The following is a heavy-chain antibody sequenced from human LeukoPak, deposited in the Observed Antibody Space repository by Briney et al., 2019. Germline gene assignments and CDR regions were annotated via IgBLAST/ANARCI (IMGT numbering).Heavy chain of an antibody. Sequence: SETLSLTCTVSGGSISSSSYYWGWIRQPPGKGLELIGSIYYSGSTYYNPSLKSRVTISVDTSKNQFSLKLSSVTAADTAVYYCARTMIAAAGIPYFDYWGQGSLVTVSS. D-gene: IGHD6-13*01. J-gene: IGHJ4*02. V-gene: IGHV4-39*01. CDR1: GGSISSSSYY. CDR3: ARTMIAAAGIPYFDY. CDR2: IYYSGST.